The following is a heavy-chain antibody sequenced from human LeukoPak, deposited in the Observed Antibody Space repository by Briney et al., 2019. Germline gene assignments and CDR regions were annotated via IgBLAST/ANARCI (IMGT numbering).Heavy chain of an antibody. Sequence: GGSLRLSCAASGCTFSNYWMNWVRQAPGKGLEWVANIKQDGSAKYYVDSVKGRLTISRDNAKSLLYLQMNSLRAEDAAVYYCAGGQGFLIDYWGQGTLVTVSS. J-gene: IGHJ4*02. CDR3: AGGQGFLIDY. D-gene: IGHD3-3*01. V-gene: IGHV3-7*01. CDR1: GCTFSNYW. CDR2: IKQDGSAK.